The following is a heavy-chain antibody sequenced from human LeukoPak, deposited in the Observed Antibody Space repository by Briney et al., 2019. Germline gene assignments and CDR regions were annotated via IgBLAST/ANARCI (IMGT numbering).Heavy chain of an antibody. CDR3: ARGEHSMVRGVIGY. J-gene: IGHJ4*02. CDR2: ISAYNGDT. Sequence: GDSVKVSCKASGYIFGKHGISWVRQAPGQGLEWMGWISAYNGDTNQAQKFQGRVTMTRNTSISTAYMELSSLRSEDTAVYYCARGEHSMVRGVIGYWGQGTLVTVSS. D-gene: IGHD3-10*01. CDR1: GYIFGKHG. V-gene: IGHV1-18*01.